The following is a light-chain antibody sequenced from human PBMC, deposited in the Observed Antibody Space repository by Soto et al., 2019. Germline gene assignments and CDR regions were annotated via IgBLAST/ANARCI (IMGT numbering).Light chain of an antibody. CDR3: QQAYSCPRA. Sequence: IQLTQSPSSMSASVGDRITITCRASQSISSYLNWYQQKPGKAPKLLIYAAPSLHSGVPLRFSGSGSGTDFTFTISSLQPDDIATYFCQQAYSCPRAFGQGTKVDIK. J-gene: IGKJ1*01. CDR1: QSISSY. CDR2: AAP. V-gene: IGKV1-39*01.